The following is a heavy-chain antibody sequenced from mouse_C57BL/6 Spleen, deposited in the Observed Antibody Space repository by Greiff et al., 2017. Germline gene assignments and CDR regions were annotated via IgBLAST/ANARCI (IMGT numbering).Heavy chain of an antibody. CDR1: GFSLTSYA. D-gene: IGHD1-1*01. Sequence: VQLVESGPGLVAPSQSLSITCTVSGFSLTSYAISWVRQPPGKGLEWLGVIWTGGGTNYNSALKSRLSISKDNSKSQVFLKMNSLQTDDTARDYCARRGMTTVVDWYFVVWGTGTTVTVSA. CDR3: ARRGMTTVVDWYFVV. CDR2: IWTGGGT. V-gene: IGHV2-9-1*01. J-gene: IGHJ1*03.